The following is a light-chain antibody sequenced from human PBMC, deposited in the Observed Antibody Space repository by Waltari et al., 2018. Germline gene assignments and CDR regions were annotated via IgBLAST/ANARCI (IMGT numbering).Light chain of an antibody. CDR1: NSGVGSYNL. CDR3: CSYTGSTTPRV. V-gene: IGLV2-23*02. Sequence: QSALTQPASVSGAPGQSIPISCTQANSGVGSYNLFPWYQKHPGKAPKVVIYEVNKRPSGVSNRFSGSKSGNTASLTISGLQADDEADYYCCSYTGSTTPRVFGGGTKVTVL. J-gene: IGLJ3*02. CDR2: EVN.